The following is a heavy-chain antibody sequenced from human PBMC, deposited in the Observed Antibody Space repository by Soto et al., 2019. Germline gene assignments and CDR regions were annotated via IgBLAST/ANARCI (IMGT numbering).Heavy chain of an antibody. D-gene: IGHD1-7*01. CDR1: GFTFISYA. CDR2: ISASGGST. Sequence: EVQLLESGGGLVQPGGSLRLSCAASGFTFISYAMSWVRQAPGKGLEWVSGISASGGSTYYADSVRGRFTISRDNSKNTLYLQINSLRAEDTAVYYCAKENYLWYFDYWGQGTLVTVSS. V-gene: IGHV3-23*01. J-gene: IGHJ4*02. CDR3: AKENYLWYFDY.